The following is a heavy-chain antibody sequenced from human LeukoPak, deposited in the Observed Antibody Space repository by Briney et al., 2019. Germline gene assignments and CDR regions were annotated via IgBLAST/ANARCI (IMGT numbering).Heavy chain of an antibody. V-gene: IGHV3-30-3*01. J-gene: IGHJ4*02. D-gene: IGHD3-22*01. CDR3: ARDPYDSSGYSYFDY. CDR2: ISYDGSNK. CDR1: GFTFSSYA. Sequence: PGGSLRLSCAASGFTFSSYAMQWVRQAPGKGLEWVAVISYDGSNKYYADSVKGRFTISRDNAKNTLYLQMNSLRAEDTAVYYCARDPYDSSGYSYFDYWGQGTLVTVSS.